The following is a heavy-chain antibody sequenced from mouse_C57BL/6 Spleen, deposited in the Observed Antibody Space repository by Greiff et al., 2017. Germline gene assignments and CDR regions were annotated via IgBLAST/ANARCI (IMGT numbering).Heavy chain of an antibody. V-gene: IGHV1-18*01. J-gene: IGHJ1*03. CDR1: GYTFTDYN. Sequence: VQLQQSGPELVKPGASVKIPCKASGYTFTDYNMDWVKQSPGKSLEWIGDINPNNGGTIYNQKFKGKATLTVDKSSSTAYMELRSLTSEDTAVYCCARFPGDFDVWGTGTTVTVSS. D-gene: IGHD4-1*01. CDR3: ARFPGDFDV. CDR2: INPNNGGT.